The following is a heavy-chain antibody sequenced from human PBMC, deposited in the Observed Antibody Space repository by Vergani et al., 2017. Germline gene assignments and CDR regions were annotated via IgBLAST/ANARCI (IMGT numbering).Heavy chain of an antibody. J-gene: IGHJ6*02. CDR3: AKVGSTTTVVTPCGNYYYYGMDV. D-gene: IGHD4-23*01. CDR2: IYYSGST. CDR1: GGSVSSGSYY. Sequence: QVQLQESGPGLVKPSETLSLTCTVSGGSVSSGSYYWSWIRQPPGKGLEWIGYIYYSGSTNYNHSLESRVTISVDTSKNQFSLKLSAVTAADTAVYYCAKVGSTTTVVTPCGNYYYYGMDVWGQGTTVTVSS. V-gene: IGHV4-61*01.